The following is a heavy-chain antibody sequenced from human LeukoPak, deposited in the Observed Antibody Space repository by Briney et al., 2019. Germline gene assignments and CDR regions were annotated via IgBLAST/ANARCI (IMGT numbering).Heavy chain of an antibody. CDR1: GFTFSSYG. D-gene: IGHD2-2*01. Sequence: PGGSLRLSCAASGFTFSSYGMHWVRQAPGKGLEWVAFIRYDGSNKYYADSVKGRFTISRDNSKNTLYLQMNSLRAEDTAVYYRAKVEAPDIVVVPAAFQHWGQGTLVTVSS. V-gene: IGHV3-30*02. CDR2: IRYDGSNK. J-gene: IGHJ1*01. CDR3: AKVEAPDIVVVPAAFQH.